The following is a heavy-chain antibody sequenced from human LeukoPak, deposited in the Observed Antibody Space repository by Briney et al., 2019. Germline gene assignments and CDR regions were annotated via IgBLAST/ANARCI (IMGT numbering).Heavy chain of an antibody. CDR1: GFTFSNYG. CDR2: VANDGRDK. V-gene: IGHV3-30*18. CDR3: AKDLNVAAAGYYFDY. D-gene: IGHD6-13*01. Sequence: GRSLRLPCAASGFTFSNYGMHWVRQAPGKGLEWVAVVANDGRDKRYADSVKGRFTISRDNSKNTVYLQMNSLRAEDTAVYYCAKDLNVAAAGYYFDYWGQGTLVTVSS. J-gene: IGHJ4*02.